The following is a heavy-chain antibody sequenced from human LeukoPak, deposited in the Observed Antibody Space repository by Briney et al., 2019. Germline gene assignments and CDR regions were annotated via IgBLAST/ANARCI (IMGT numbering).Heavy chain of an antibody. V-gene: IGHV3-21*01. Sequence: PGGSLRLSCAASGFTFSTYTMNWVRQAPGKGLEWVSSISISSGYIAYADSLKGRFTVSRDNAKNSLFLQMSGLRAEDTAVYYCARDRRDGYNWDAFDMWGQGTMVTVSS. CDR2: ISISSGYI. J-gene: IGHJ3*02. D-gene: IGHD5-24*01. CDR1: GFTFSTYT. CDR3: ARDRRDGYNWDAFDM.